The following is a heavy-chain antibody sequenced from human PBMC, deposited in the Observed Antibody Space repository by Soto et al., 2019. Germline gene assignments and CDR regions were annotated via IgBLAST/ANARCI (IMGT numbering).Heavy chain of an antibody. V-gene: IGHV4-59*08. CDR3: ARISGTNLDY. CDR2: IYYTGST. CDR1: GGSISNNY. D-gene: IGHD3-10*01. J-gene: IGHJ4*02. Sequence: QVQLQESGPGLVKPSETLSLTCTVSGGSISNNYLTLIRQPPGKGLEWIWYIYYTGSTSYNSSVKSRVTISLDTPKNLFSLSLSSVTAAETAVYYCARISGTNLDYWGQGTPVTVSS.